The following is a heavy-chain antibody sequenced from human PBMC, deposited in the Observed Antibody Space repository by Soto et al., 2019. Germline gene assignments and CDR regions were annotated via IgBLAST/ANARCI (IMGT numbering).Heavy chain of an antibody. V-gene: IGHV1-18*01. D-gene: IGHD6-13*01. CDR1: GYTFTSYG. CDR2: ISAYNGNT. J-gene: IGHJ6*02. Sequence: QVQLVQSGAEVKKPGASVKVSCKASGYTFTSYGISWVRQAPGQGLEWMGWISAYNGNTNYAQNVQGRVTMTTDTSQRPASMELRSLRSDDTAVYYCARDQGAEAGSRDYYYYYGMDVWGQGTTVTVSS. CDR3: ARDQGAEAGSRDYYYYYGMDV.